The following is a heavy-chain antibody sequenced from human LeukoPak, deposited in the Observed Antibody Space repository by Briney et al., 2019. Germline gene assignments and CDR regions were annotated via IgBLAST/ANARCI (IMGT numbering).Heavy chain of an antibody. CDR2: IKGEGSEK. CDR1: GLTFSSFW. J-gene: IGHJ4*02. Sequence: PGGSLRLSCAAAGLTFSSFWMICVRQAPGKGREWVAYIKGEGSEKYYIDSVKGRFTITRDNAKNSLYLQMNSLRAEDTAVYDCARDGLSWARDYWGQGILVTVSS. V-gene: IGHV3-7*01. D-gene: IGHD3-10*01. CDR3: ARDGLSWARDY.